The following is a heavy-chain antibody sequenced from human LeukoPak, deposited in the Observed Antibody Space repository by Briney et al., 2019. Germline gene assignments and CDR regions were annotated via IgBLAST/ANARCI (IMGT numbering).Heavy chain of an antibody. Sequence: PSETLSLTCTVSGASISSGSYYWSWLRQPAGKGLEWNGRIYTSGSTNYNPSLKSRVTISVDTSKNQFSLKLSSVTAADTAVYYCARLQPIGFWFDPWGQGTLVTVSS. D-gene: IGHD4-11*01. CDR3: ARLQPIGFWFDP. CDR2: IYTSGST. J-gene: IGHJ5*02. CDR1: GASISSGSYY. V-gene: IGHV4-61*02.